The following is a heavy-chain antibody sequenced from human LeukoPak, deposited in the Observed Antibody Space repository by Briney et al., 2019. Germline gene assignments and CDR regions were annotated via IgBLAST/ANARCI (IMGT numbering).Heavy chain of an antibody. V-gene: IGHV1-24*01. Sequence: ASVKVPCKVSGNTLTDLSIHWVRQAPAKGLDWMGGFDPEDAEVIYAEKFQDRVTMTEDPSTDTAYLELSSLRSEDTAVYYCAAEGQWSLVHYFNSGGQGTLVTVSS. CDR1: GNTLTDLS. D-gene: IGHD2/OR15-2a*01. CDR2: FDPEDAEV. CDR3: AAEGQWSLVHYFNS. J-gene: IGHJ4*02.